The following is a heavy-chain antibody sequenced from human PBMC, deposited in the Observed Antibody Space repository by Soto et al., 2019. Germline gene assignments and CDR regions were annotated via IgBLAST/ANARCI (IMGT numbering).Heavy chain of an antibody. Sequence: SVKVSCKASAYTFTSYDINWVRQATGQGLEWMGWMNPNSGNTGYAQKFQGRVTMTRNTSISTAYMELSSLRSEDTAVYYCARGTATADVYYYYYGMDVWGQGTTVTGSS. CDR3: ARGTATADVYYYYYGMDV. CDR2: MNPNSGNT. CDR1: AYTFTSYD. J-gene: IGHJ6*02. V-gene: IGHV1-8*01. D-gene: IGHD6-13*01.